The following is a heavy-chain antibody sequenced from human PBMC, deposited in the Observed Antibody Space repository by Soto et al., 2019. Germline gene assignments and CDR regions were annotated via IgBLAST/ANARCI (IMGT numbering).Heavy chain of an antibody. V-gene: IGHV4-39*01. J-gene: IGHJ5*01. CDR3: GRVVEGATRHTDPDS. CDR2: VYHNGGA. CDR1: GVSIHNSHSF. D-gene: IGHD2-21*01. Sequence: SETLSLTCTVSGVSIHNSHSFWAWIRQPPGKGLQFIASVYHNGGAHYNSSLKSRVTISVDTANNQVSLRMRSLTAADTAFYYCGRVVEGATRHTDPDSWGQGIRVTVSS.